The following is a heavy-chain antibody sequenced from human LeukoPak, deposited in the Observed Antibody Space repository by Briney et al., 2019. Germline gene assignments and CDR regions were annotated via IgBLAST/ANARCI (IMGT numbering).Heavy chain of an antibody. CDR3: AKAASGNWNDVSDY. CDR1: GFTFSTYA. J-gene: IGHJ4*02. Sequence: GGSLRLSCAASGFTFSTYAMSWVRQAPGKGLEWVSAISGRGVSTSYADSVRGRFTISRDNSKNTLYLQMNSLRAEDTAVYYCAKAASGNWNDVSDYRGQGTLVTVSS. CDR2: ISGRGVST. D-gene: IGHD1-20*01. V-gene: IGHV3-23*01.